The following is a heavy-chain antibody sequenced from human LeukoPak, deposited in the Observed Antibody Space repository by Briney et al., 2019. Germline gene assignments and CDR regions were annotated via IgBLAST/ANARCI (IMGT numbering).Heavy chain of an antibody. CDR2: ISTHNGNT. CDR3: ARDYYGSGSYPYFDY. D-gene: IGHD3-10*01. J-gene: IGHJ4*02. CDR1: GYTFTSNG. Sequence: VASVKVSCKASGYTFTSNGISWVRQAPGQGLEWMAWISTHNGNTNYAQKLQGRVTMTTDTSTSTAYMELRSLTSDDTAVYYCARDYYGSGSYPYFDYWGQGTLVTVSS. V-gene: IGHV1-18*01.